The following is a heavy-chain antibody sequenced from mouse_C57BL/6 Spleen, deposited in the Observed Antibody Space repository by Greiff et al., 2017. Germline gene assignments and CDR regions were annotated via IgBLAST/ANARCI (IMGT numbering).Heavy chain of an antibody. V-gene: IGHV1-55*01. D-gene: IGHD1-1*01. J-gene: IGHJ2*01. Sequence: VQLQQPGAELVKPGASVKMSCKASGYTFTSYWITWVKQRPGQGLEWIGDIYPGSGSTNYNEKFKSKATLTVDTSSSTAYMQLSSLTSEDSAVYYCARRYYGSHHYFDYWGQGTTLTVSS. CDR3: ARRYYGSHHYFDY. CDR1: GYTFTSYW. CDR2: IYPGSGST.